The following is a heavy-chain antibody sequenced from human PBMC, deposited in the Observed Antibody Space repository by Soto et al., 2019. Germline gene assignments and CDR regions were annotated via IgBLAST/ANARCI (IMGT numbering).Heavy chain of an antibody. CDR3: ASIWVAATSMDRFGP. D-gene: IGHD6-13*01. V-gene: IGHV4-59*01. CDR1: GGSISSYY. Sequence: SETLSLTCTVSGGSISSYYWSWVRQPPGKGLEWVGDIYDSGSSTYNPYLKSRVTISVDTSKNQFSLKLSAVTAADTAVYYRASIWVAATSMDRFGPWGQGTLVTVSS. J-gene: IGHJ5*02. CDR2: IYDSGSS.